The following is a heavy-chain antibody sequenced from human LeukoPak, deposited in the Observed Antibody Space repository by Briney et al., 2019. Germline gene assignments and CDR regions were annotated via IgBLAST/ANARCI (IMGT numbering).Heavy chain of an antibody. CDR1: GYTFTSYY. Sequence: ASVKVSCKASGYTFTSYYMHWVRQAPGQGLEWMGIINPSGGSTSYAQKFQGRVTMTRDTSTSTAYMELSSLRSEDTAVYYCARGGPVAATHKYFQYWGQGTLVTVSS. CDR3: ARGGPVAATHKYFQY. CDR2: INPSGGST. D-gene: IGHD6-19*01. J-gene: IGHJ1*01. V-gene: IGHV1-46*01.